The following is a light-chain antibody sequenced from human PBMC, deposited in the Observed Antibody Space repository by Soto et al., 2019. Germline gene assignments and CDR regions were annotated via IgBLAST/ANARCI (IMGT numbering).Light chain of an antibody. CDR2: DVS. Sequence: QSVLTQPASVSGSPGQSITISCTGTSSDVGGYNYVSWYQQHPGKAPKLMIFDVSDRPSGVSNRFSGSKSGNTASLTISGLQAEDEADYYCSSYTSSSNLSVVFSGGTKLTVL. J-gene: IGLJ2*01. CDR1: SSDVGGYNY. CDR3: SSYTSSSNLSVV. V-gene: IGLV2-14*01.